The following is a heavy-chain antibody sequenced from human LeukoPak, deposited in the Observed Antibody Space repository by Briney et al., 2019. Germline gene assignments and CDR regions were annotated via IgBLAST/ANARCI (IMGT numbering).Heavy chain of an antibody. J-gene: IGHJ4*02. V-gene: IGHV3-33*01. CDR2: IWYDGSNK. CDR1: GFTFSSYG. D-gene: IGHD5-24*01. Sequence: GGSLRLSCAASGFTFSSYGMHWVRQAPGKGLEWVAVIWYDGSNKYYADSVEGRFTISRDNSKNTLYLQMNSLRAEDTAVYYCARDRDGYNYPAPLDYWGQGTLVTVSS. CDR3: ARDRDGYNYPAPLDY.